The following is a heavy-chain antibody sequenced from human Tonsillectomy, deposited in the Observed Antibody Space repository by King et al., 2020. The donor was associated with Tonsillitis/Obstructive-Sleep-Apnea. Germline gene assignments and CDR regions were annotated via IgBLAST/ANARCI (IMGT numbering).Heavy chain of an antibody. CDR1: GFTFCSYG. CDR3: ARDLGSGARSAFDI. CDR2: IWYDGSNK. D-gene: IGHD2-15*01. Sequence: VQLVESGGGVVQPGRSLRLSCAASGFTFCSYGMHWVRQAPGKGLEWVAVIWYDGSNKYYADSVKGRFTISRDNSKNTLYLQMNSLRAEDTAVYYCARDLGSGARSAFDIWGQGTMVTVSS. V-gene: IGHV3-33*01. J-gene: IGHJ3*02.